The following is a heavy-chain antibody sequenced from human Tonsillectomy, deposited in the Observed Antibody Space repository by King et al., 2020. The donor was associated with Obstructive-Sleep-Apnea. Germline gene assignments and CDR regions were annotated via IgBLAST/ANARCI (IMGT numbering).Heavy chain of an antibody. CDR2: ISYDGSNK. Sequence: VQLVESGGGVVQPERSLRLSCAASGFTFSNYAMHWVRQAPGKGLEWVAIISYDGSNKYYADSVKGRFTISRDNSKNTLYLQMNSLRAEDTAVYYCARSSTAYYLYLPDYWGQGTLVTVSS. CDR1: GFTFSNYA. J-gene: IGHJ4*02. CDR3: ARSSTAYYLYLPDY. V-gene: IGHV3-30-3*01. D-gene: IGHD3-22*01.